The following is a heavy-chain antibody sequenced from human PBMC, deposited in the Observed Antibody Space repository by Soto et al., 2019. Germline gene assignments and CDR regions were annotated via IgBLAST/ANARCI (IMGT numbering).Heavy chain of an antibody. CDR2: TRNKANSYTT. CDR3: ARASGRYGFDY. D-gene: IGHD1-26*01. V-gene: IGHV3-72*01. J-gene: IGHJ4*02. Sequence: EVQLVESGGGLVQPGGSLRLSCAVSGFTFSDHYMDWVRQAPGKGLEWVGRTRNKANSYTTEYAASVKGRFTISRDDSENSLYLQMNSLKTEDTAVYYCARASGRYGFDYWGQGTLVTVSS. CDR1: GFTFSDHY.